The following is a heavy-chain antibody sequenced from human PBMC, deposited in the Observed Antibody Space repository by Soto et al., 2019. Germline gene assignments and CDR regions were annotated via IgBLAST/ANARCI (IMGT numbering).Heavy chain of an antibody. V-gene: IGHV1-69*13. Sequence: SVKVSCKASGGTFSSYAISWVRQAPGQGLEWMGGIIPIFGTANYAQKFQGRVTITADESTSTAYMELSSLRSEDTAVYYCARDRVNYYDSSGYHTLDYWGQGTLVTVSS. CDR1: GGTFSSYA. D-gene: IGHD3-22*01. CDR3: ARDRVNYYDSSGYHTLDY. J-gene: IGHJ4*02. CDR2: IIPIFGTA.